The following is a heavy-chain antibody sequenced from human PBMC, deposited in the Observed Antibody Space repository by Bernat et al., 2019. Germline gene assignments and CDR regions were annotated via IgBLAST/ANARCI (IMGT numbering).Heavy chain of an antibody. J-gene: IGHJ5*01. CDR3: ASGRSFES. Sequence: EVQLVESGGGLVQPGGSLRLSCAASGFTFSSFWMSWVRQAPGKGLEWVAKIKQDGSEKFYADSVKGRFTISRDNAKNSLYLQMNSLRAEDTAVYYCASGRSFESWGQGALVTVSS. CDR1: GFTFSSFW. D-gene: IGHD6-13*01. V-gene: IGHV3-7*03. CDR2: IKQDGSEK.